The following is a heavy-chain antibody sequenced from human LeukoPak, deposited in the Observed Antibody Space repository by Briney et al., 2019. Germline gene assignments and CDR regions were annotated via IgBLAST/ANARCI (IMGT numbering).Heavy chain of an antibody. V-gene: IGHV1-2*02. J-gene: IGHJ5*02. Sequence: GASVKVSCNASGYTFTGYYMHWVRQAPGQGLEWMGWINPNSGGTNYAQKFRGRVTMTRDTSIRTAYMELSRLRSDATAVYYCARQVVPAAMLPWFDPWGQGTLVTVSS. D-gene: IGHD2-2*01. CDR3: ARQVVPAAMLPWFDP. CDR2: INPNSGGT. CDR1: GYTFTGYY.